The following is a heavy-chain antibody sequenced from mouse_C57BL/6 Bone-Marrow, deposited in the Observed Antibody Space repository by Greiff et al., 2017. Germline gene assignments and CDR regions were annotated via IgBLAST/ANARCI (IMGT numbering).Heavy chain of an antibody. CDR1: GYTFTSYW. CDR3: ARESNYDAAWFAY. V-gene: IGHV1-64*01. Sequence: QVQLQQPGAELVKPGASVKLSCKASGYTFTSYWMHWVKQRPGQGLEWIGMIHPNSGSTNYNEKFKSKATLTVDKSSSTAYMQLSSLTSEDSAVYYCARESNYDAAWFAYWGQGTLVTVSA. CDR2: IHPNSGST. J-gene: IGHJ3*01. D-gene: IGHD2-5*01.